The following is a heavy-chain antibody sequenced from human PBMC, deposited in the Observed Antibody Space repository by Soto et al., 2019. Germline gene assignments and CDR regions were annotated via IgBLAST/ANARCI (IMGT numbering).Heavy chain of an antibody. CDR3: ARDWYYYGMDV. CDR2: INSDGRST. J-gene: IGHJ6*02. V-gene: IGHV3-74*01. Sequence: GGSLRLSCAASGFTFSSYWMHWVRQAPGKGLVWVSRINSDGRSTSYADSVKGRFTISRDNAKNSLYLQMNSLRAEDTAVYYCARDWYYYGMDVWGQGTTVTVSS. CDR1: GFTFSSYW.